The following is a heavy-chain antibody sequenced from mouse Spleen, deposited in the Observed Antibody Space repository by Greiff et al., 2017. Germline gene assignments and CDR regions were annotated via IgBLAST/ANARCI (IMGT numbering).Heavy chain of an antibody. CDR1: GFTFSSYA. V-gene: IGHV5-9-1*01. CDR2: ISSGGSYT. CDR3: ARKDGNPFAY. Sequence: EVKLVESGGGLVKPGGSLKLSCAASGFTFSSYAMSWVRQTPEKRLEWVATISSGGSYTYYPDSVKGRFTISRDNAKNTLYLQMSSLRSEDTAMYYCARKDGNPFAYWGQGTLVTVSA. J-gene: IGHJ3*01. D-gene: IGHD2-1*01.